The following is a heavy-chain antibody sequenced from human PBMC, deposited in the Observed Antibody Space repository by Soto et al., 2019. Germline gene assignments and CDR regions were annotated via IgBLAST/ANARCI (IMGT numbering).Heavy chain of an antibody. J-gene: IGHJ5*02. CDR1: GGSINNYY. CDR3: ARDMHAGFTHYFDP. Sequence: SETLSLTCTVSGGSINNYYWSWIRQPAGKGLEWIGRVYTSGSTNYNPSLKSRVTMSVDTSNNQFSLRVSSVTAADTAVYYCARDMHAGFTHYFDPWGQGTRVTVSS. V-gene: IGHV4-4*07. D-gene: IGHD1-26*01. CDR2: VYTSGST.